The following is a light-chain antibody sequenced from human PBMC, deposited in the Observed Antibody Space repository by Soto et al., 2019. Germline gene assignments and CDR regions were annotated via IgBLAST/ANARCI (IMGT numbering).Light chain of an antibody. J-gene: IGKJ1*01. CDR2: GAS. Sequence: EIVMTQSPATLSVSPGERATLSCRASQSVSSNLAWYQQKPGQAPRLLIYGASTRATGIPARFSGSGSGTEFTLNISRLQSEDFAVSYCQQYGSTGTFGQGTTVDIX. CDR3: QQYGSTGT. CDR1: QSVSSN. V-gene: IGKV3-15*01.